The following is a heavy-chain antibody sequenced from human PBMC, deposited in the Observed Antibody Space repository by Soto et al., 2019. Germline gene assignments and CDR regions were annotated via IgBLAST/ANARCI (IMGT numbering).Heavy chain of an antibody. Sequence: QLQQWGAGLLKPSETLSLTCAVYNGSFSKYYWNWIRQSTGKGLEWIGEINQSGATNYNPALKSRVTISVDTSKNQFSLKLKSLTAADTAVYYCAIGYYYASGSSFPYWGQGTLVTVSS. CDR1: NGSFSKYY. V-gene: IGHV4-34*01. CDR3: AIGYYYASGSSFPY. D-gene: IGHD3-10*01. J-gene: IGHJ4*02. CDR2: INQSGAT.